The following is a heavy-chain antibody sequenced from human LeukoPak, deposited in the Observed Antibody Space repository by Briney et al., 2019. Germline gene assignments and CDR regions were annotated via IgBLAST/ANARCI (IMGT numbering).Heavy chain of an antibody. D-gene: IGHD3-3*01. V-gene: IGHV4-4*09. CDR3: ARLAAFWSGHIDY. CDR2: IYTSGST. CDR1: GGSISNYY. Sequence: PSETLSLTCTVSGGSISNYYWSWIRQPPGKGLGWIGYIYTSGSTSYNPSLKSQVTISVDTSKNQFSLKLHSVTAADTAVYYCARLAAFWSGHIDYWGQGTLVTVSS. J-gene: IGHJ4*02.